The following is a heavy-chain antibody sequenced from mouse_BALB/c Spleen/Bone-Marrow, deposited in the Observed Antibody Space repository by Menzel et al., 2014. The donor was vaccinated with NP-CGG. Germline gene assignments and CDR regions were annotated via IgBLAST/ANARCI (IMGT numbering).Heavy chain of an antibody. J-gene: IGHJ2*01. Sequence: QVQLQQSGAELVRPGVSVKISCKGSGYTSTDYALHWVKQSHAKSLEWIGIISTYYGDASYNQKFKGKATMTVDKSSSTAYMELARLTSEDSAIYYCARVSYDYFDYWGQGTTLTVSS. V-gene: IGHV1S137*01. CDR2: ISTYYGDA. CDR3: ARVSYDYFDY. CDR1: GYTSTDYA. D-gene: IGHD1-1*01.